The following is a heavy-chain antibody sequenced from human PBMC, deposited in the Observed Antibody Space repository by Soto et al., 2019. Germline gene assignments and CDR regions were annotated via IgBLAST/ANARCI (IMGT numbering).Heavy chain of an antibody. CDR3: TRVLGYTFEPGKTRYFAMDV. V-gene: IGHV1-69*01. D-gene: IGHD5-18*01. CDR1: GGTFSKDA. CDR2: LIPVFGSP. J-gene: IGHJ6*02. Sequence: QVRLVQSGAEVKKPGSSVTVSCKTSGGTFSKDAINWVRQAPGQGLEWMGLLIPVFGSPIYAQKFQGRIRITADESTSTAFMDLGSLRSEDTAVYYCTRVLGYTFEPGKTRYFAMDVWGQGTTVSVSS.